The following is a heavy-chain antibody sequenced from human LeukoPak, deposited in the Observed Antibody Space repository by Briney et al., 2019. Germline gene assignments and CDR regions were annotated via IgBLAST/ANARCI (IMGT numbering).Heavy chain of an antibody. CDR2: IYYSGSN. Sequence: SATLSLTCTVSDGSISTYFWSWIRQPPGKGLEWIGYIYYSGSNNYYPSLKSRVTISVDTSKNQFSLQLSSVTAADTAVYYCARENIYYYYMDVWGKGTTVTISS. D-gene: IGHD2/OR15-2a*01. V-gene: IGHV4-59*01. CDR3: ARENIYYYYMDV. CDR1: DGSISTYF. J-gene: IGHJ6*03.